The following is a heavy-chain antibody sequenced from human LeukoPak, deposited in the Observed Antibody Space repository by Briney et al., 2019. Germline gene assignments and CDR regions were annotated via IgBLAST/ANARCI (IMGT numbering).Heavy chain of an antibody. CDR2: IYYSGST. Sequence: NASETLSLTCTVSGGSIGRSSYYWGWIRQPPGKGLEWIGNIYYSGSTNYNPSLKSRVTISLDTSKNQFSLRLSSVTAADTAVYYCARGSGSYGFQWFDPWGQGTLVTVSS. CDR3: ARGSGSYGFQWFDP. V-gene: IGHV4-39*07. J-gene: IGHJ5*02. CDR1: GGSIGRSSYY. D-gene: IGHD5-18*01.